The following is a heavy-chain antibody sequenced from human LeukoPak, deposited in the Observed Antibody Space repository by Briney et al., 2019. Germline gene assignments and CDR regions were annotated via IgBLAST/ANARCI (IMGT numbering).Heavy chain of an antibody. CDR3: ATKLPGIAAAATPLDNWFDL. V-gene: IGHV1-18*01. J-gene: IGHJ5*02. Sequence: ASVKVSCKASGYTFTSYGISWVRQAPGQGLEWMGWISAYNGNTNYAQKLQGRVTMTTDTSTSTAYMELRSLRSDDTAVYYCATKLPGIAAAATPLDNWFDLWGQGTLVTVSS. D-gene: IGHD6-13*01. CDR1: GYTFTSYG. CDR2: ISAYNGNT.